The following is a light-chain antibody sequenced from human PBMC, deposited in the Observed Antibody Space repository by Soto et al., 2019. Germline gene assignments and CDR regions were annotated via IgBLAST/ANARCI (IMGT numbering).Light chain of an antibody. J-gene: IGLJ1*01. CDR3: CSYAGSYTYV. V-gene: IGLV2-11*01. CDR1: SSDVGGYNY. CDR2: DVN. Sequence: QSALTQPRSVSGSPGQSVTISCTGTSSDVGGYNYVSWYQQHPGKAPKLMIYDVNKRPSGVPDRFSGSKSGNTASLTISGXXXXXXXDYXCCSYAGSYTYVFGTGTK.